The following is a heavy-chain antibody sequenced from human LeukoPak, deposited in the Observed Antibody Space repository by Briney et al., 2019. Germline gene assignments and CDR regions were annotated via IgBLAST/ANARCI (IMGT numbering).Heavy chain of an antibody. CDR2: ISGSGGST. CDR3: ASGYGSGSGT. D-gene: IGHD3-10*01. CDR1: GFTFSSYA. Sequence: GGSLRLSCAASGFTFSSYAMSWVRQAPGKGLEWVSAISGSGGSTYYADSVKGRFTISRDNSKNTLYLQMSSLRAEDTAVYYCASGYGSGSGTWGQGTLVTVSS. J-gene: IGHJ5*02. V-gene: IGHV3-23*01.